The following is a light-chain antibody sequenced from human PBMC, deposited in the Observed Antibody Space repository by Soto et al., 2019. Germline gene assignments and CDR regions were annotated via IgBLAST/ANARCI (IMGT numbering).Light chain of an antibody. CDR3: SSYAGSNNVV. Sequence: QSALTQPRSVSGSPGQSVSISCTGTSSDVGSYKYVSLYQQHPGKAPKLIISEVTKRPSGVPDRFSGSKSGNTASLTVSGLQAEDEADYYCSSYAGSNNVVFGGGTKLTVL. J-gene: IGLJ2*01. CDR1: SSDVGSYKY. CDR2: EVT. V-gene: IGLV2-8*01.